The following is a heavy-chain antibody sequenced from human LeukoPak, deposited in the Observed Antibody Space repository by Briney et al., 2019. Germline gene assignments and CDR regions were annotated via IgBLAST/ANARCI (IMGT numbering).Heavy chain of an antibody. D-gene: IGHD6-13*01. CDR2: ISSSGSTI. V-gene: IGHV3-11*01. CDR1: GFTFSDYY. CDR3: ARVVGLTGYSSTWYSGYYYYMDV. Sequence: GGSLRLSCAASGFTFSDYYMSWIRQAPGKGLEWVSYISSSGSTIYYADSVKGRFTISRDNAKNSLYLQMNSLRAEDTAVYYCARVVGLTGYSSTWYSGYYYYMDVWGKGTTVTVSS. J-gene: IGHJ6*03.